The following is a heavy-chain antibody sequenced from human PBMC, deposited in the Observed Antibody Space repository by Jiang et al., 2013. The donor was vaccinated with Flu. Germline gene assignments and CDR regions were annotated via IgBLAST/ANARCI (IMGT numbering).Heavy chain of an antibody. CDR1: GGSISSSSYY. Sequence: GPGLVKPSETLSLTCTVSGGSISSSSYYWGWIRQPPGKGLEWIGSIYYSGSTYYNPSLKSRVTISVDTSKNQFSLKLSSVTAADTAVYYCARGFHDYGDYWGVDYWGQGTLVTVSS. J-gene: IGHJ4*02. CDR2: IYYSGST. V-gene: IGHV4-39*07. D-gene: IGHD4-17*01. CDR3: ARGFHDYGDYWGVDY.